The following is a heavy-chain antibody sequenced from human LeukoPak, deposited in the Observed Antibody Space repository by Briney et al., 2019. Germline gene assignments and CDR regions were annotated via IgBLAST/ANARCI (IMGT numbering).Heavy chain of an antibody. D-gene: IGHD3-3*01. CDR2: IRSSGATT. CDR3: GKAREYFGVDTIDC. CDR1: GFTFNNYA. Sequence: GGSLRLSCAASGFTFNNYAMTWVRQAPGKGLEWVSAIRSSGATTYYADSVKGRFTISRDNSKNTVDLQMNSLRGEDTAVYYCGKAREYFGVDTIDCWGQGTLVTVSP. J-gene: IGHJ4*02. V-gene: IGHV3-23*01.